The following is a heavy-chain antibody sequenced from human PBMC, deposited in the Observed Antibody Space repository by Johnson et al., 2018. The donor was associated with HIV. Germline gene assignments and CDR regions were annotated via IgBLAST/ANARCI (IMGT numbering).Heavy chain of an antibody. CDR1: GFTVSSNY. D-gene: IGHD1-26*01. J-gene: IGHJ3*02. CDR2: VYSGGNT. V-gene: IGHV3-66*01. CDR3: ARGGRKWELLGDDAFDI. Sequence: VQLVESGGGLVQPGGSLRLSCAASGFTVSSNYMSWVRQAPGKGLEWVSIVYSGGNTYYTDSVKGRFTISRDNSKNTLYLHMNSLRAEDTAVYYCARGGRKWELLGDDAFDIWGQGTMFTVSS.